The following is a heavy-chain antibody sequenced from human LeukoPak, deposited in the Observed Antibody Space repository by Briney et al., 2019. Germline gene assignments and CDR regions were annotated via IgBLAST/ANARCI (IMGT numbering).Heavy chain of an antibody. CDR1: GITLSSYA. CDR2: ISYDGSNK. J-gene: IGHJ4*02. Sequence: GGSLRLSCAASGITLSSYAMHWVRQAPGKGLEWVLLISYDGSNKYYADSVKGRFSISRDNAKNSLYLQMNSLRAEDTAVYFCARDRNYYEYLEYWGQGALVTVSS. D-gene: IGHD3-22*01. V-gene: IGHV3-30-3*01. CDR3: ARDRNYYEYLEY.